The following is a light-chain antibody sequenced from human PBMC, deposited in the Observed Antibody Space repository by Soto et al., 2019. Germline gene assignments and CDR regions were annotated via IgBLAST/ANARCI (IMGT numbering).Light chain of an antibody. J-gene: IGKJ1*01. Sequence: ENLLTQSPGTLSLSPGEGATLSCRASRGVSANYLAWYQQKPGQAPTLLIYGASITAAGIPDRFSGSGSGTDFTLTIRRLEPDDFAVYYCQQYGSSPRTFGQGTKVEIK. V-gene: IGKV3-20*01. CDR3: QQYGSSPRT. CDR1: RGVSANY. CDR2: GAS.